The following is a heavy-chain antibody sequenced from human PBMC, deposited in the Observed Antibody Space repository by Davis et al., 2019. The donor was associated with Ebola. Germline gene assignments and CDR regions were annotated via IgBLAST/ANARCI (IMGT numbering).Heavy chain of an antibody. D-gene: IGHD1-26*01. CDR3: ARGPLKWELLPNYYYGMDV. CDR2: ISYDGSNK. J-gene: IGHJ6*02. V-gene: IGHV3-30-3*01. Sequence: GESLKISCAASGFTFSSYAMHWVRQAPGKGLEWVAVISYDGSNKYYADSVKGRFTISRDNSKNTLYLQMNSLRAEDTAVYYCARGPLKWELLPNYYYGMDVWGQGTTVTVSS. CDR1: GFTFSSYA.